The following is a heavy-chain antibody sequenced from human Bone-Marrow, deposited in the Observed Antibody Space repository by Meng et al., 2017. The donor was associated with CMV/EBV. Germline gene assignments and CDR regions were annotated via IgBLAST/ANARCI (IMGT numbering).Heavy chain of an antibody. CDR3: ARESPHYKYCSSTSCYRQIDY. J-gene: IGHJ4*02. CDR1: GGSISSSSYY. V-gene: IGHV4-39*07. D-gene: IGHD2-2*02. CDR2: IYYSGST. Sequence: SETLSLTCTVSGGSISSSSYYWGWIRQPPGKGLEWIGSIYYSGSTYYNPSLKSRVTISVDTSKNQFSLKLSSMTAADTAVYYCARESPHYKYCSSTSCYRQIDYWGQGPLVTGSS.